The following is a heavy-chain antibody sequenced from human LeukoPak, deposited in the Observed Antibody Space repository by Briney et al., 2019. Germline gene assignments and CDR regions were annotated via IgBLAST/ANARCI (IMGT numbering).Heavy chain of an antibody. CDR3: AELGITMIGGV. V-gene: IGHV3-48*01. Sequence: GGSLRLSCAASGFTFSSYSLTWVRQAPGRGLEWISYISSTGSTIYYADSVKGRFTISRDNAKNSLYLHMNSLRAEDTAVYYCAELGITMIGGVWGKGTTVTISS. CDR1: GFTFSSYS. D-gene: IGHD3-10*02. CDR2: ISSTGSTI. J-gene: IGHJ6*04.